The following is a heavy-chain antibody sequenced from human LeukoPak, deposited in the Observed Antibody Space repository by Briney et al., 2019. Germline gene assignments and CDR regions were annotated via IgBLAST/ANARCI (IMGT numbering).Heavy chain of an antibody. CDR3: ATDSERYSSAWYGVFDY. D-gene: IGHD6-19*01. CDR1: GITFSTYA. CDR2: ISHDGSSK. J-gene: IGHJ4*02. V-gene: IGHV3-30*04. Sequence: GGSLRLSCAASGITFSTYAMHWVRQAPGKGLEWVALISHDGSSKYYADSVKGRFTISRDNSKNSLYVQMNSLRPDDTAVYYCATDSERYSSAWYGVFDYWGQGTLVTVSS.